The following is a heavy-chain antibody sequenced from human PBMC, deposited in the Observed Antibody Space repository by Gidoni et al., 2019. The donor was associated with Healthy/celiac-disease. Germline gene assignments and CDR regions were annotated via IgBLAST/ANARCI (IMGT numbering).Heavy chain of an antibody. CDR1: GFTFSSYA. CDR2: IRGSGGST. CDR3: AKGRPYYDSSGGDY. V-gene: IGHV3-23*01. J-gene: IGHJ4*02. D-gene: IGHD3-22*01. Sequence: EVQLLASGGGLVQPGGSLRLSCAASGFTFSSYAMSWVRQAPGKGLEWVSAIRGSGGSTYYADSVNGRFTISRDNSKNTLYLQMNSLRAEDTAVYYCAKGRPYYDSSGGDYWGQGTLVTVSS.